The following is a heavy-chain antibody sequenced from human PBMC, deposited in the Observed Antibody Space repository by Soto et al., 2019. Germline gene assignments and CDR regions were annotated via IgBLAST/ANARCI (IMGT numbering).Heavy chain of an antibody. V-gene: IGHV3-15*01. CDR3: TTDGPLRWYGMDS. Sequence: LRLSCAASGFTFSNAWMSWVRQAPGKGLEWVGRIKSKTDGGTTDYAAPVKGRFTISRDDSKNTLYLQMNSLKTEDTAVYYCTTDGPLRWYGMDSWGQGTTVTVSS. J-gene: IGHJ6*02. D-gene: IGHD4-17*01. CDR2: IKSKTDGGTT. CDR1: GFTFSNAW.